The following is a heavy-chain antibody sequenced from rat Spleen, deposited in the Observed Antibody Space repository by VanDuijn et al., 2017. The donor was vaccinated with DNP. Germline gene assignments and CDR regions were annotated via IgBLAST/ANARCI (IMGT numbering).Heavy chain of an antibody. CDR1: GFTFSDYY. CDR2: ISHDGNST. Sequence: EVQLVESGGGLVQPGGSLKLSCAASGFTFSDYYMAWVRQAQTKGLEWVAAISHDGNSTYYRDSVKGRFTMSRENAKGSLDLQMDSLRSEDTAIYYCTTADFWGQGLMVTVSS. V-gene: IGHV5-20*01. CDR3: TTADF. J-gene: IGHJ2*01.